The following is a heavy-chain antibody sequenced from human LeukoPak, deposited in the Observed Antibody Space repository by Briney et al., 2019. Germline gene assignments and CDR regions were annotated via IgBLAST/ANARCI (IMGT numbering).Heavy chain of an antibody. CDR2: IYYSGST. D-gene: IGHD3-22*01. CDR3: ARGIYDSSGYYALGY. CDR1: GGSISSGGYY. J-gene: IGHJ4*02. Sequence: SETLSLTCTVSGGSISSGGYYWSWIRQHPGKGRVWIVYIYYSGSTYYSPSVKSRLTISVDTSKNQFSLKLSSVTAADTAVYYCARGIYDSSGYYALGYWGQGTLVTVSS. V-gene: IGHV4-31*03.